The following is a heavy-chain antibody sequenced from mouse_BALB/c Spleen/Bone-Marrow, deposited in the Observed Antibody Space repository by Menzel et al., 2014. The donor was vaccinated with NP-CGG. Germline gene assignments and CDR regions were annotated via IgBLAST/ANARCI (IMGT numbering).Heavy chain of an antibody. D-gene: IGHD2-10*01. J-gene: IGHJ4*01. CDR2: INPGSSTI. Sequence: EVQLQESGGGLVQPRGSLNLSCAASGFDFSRYWMSWARQAPGKGQEWIGEINPGSSTINYTPSLKDKFIISRDNAKNTLYLQMSKVRSEDTALYYCARPAYYGLMDYWGQGTSVTVSS. CDR1: GFDFSRYW. CDR3: ARPAYYGLMDY. V-gene: IGHV4-2*02.